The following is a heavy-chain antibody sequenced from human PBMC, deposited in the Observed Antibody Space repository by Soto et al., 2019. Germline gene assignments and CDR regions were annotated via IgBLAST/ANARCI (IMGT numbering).Heavy chain of an antibody. J-gene: IGHJ5*02. CDR3: APRTTPVTCWFDP. CDR1: GFSLTTSGVG. V-gene: IGHV2-5*02. D-gene: IGHD4-17*01. Sequence: QITLKESGPTLVKPTQTLTLTCTFSGFSLTTSGVGVGWIRQPPGKAVEWLEFIYWDDDKRYSPSLKSRITTTKDTSKNQVVLTMTNMYPADTATYFCAPRTTPVTCWFDPWGQGTLVTVSS. CDR2: IYWDDDK.